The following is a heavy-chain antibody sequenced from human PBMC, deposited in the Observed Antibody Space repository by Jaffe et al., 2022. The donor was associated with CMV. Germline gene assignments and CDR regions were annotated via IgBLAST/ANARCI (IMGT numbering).Heavy chain of an antibody. CDR2: IYHSGST. D-gene: IGHD3-22*01. Sequence: QVQLQESGPGLVKPSGTLSLTCAVSGGSISSSNWWSWVRQPPGKGLEWIGEIYHSGSTNYNPSLKSRVTISVDKSKNQFSLKLSSVTAADTAVYYCARTPKIHYDGAKIYYYYYMDVWGKGTTVTVSS. V-gene: IGHV4-4*02. J-gene: IGHJ6*03. CDR1: GGSISSSNW. CDR3: ARTPKIHYDGAKIYYYYYMDV.